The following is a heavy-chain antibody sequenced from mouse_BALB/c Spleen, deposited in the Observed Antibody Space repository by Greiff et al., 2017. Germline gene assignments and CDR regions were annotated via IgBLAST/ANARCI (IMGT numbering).Heavy chain of an antibody. CDR3: ARRLVDY. D-gene: IGHD2-4*01. CDR1: GYTFTSYW. Sequence: QVQLQQSGAELAKPGASVKMSCKASGYTFTSYWMHWVKQRPGQGLEWIGYINPSTGYTEYNQKFKDKATLTADKSSSTAYMQLSSLTSEDSAVYYCARRLVDYWGQGTTLTVSS. CDR2: INPSTGYT. V-gene: IGHV1-7*01. J-gene: IGHJ2*01.